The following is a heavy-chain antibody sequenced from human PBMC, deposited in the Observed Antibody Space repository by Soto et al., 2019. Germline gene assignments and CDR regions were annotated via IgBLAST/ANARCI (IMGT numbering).Heavy chain of an antibody. J-gene: IGHJ4*02. Sequence: GGSLRLSCAASGFTFSSYSMHWVRQAPGKGLEWVALTSHDGSAQYYADSVKGRFTVSRDNSQNTLFLQMSSLRAEDTAIYYCASELVVVAATDYWGPGTLVTVSS. D-gene: IGHD2-15*01. CDR1: GFTFSSYS. V-gene: IGHV3-30-3*01. CDR2: TSHDGSAQ. CDR3: ASELVVVAATDY.